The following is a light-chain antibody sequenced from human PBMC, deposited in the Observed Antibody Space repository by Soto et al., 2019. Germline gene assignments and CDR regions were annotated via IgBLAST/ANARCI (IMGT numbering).Light chain of an antibody. V-gene: IGLV1-40*01. CDR1: GSNIGAGSD. J-gene: IGLJ1*01. CDR2: GNN. Sequence: QLVLTQPPSVSGAPGQRVAISCTGSGSNIGAGSDVHWYQQLPGMAPKLLVYGNNNRPSGVPDRFSGSKSATSASLAITGLQAEDEADYYCQSYDTSLRAWVFGTGTKLPS. CDR3: QSYDTSLRAWV.